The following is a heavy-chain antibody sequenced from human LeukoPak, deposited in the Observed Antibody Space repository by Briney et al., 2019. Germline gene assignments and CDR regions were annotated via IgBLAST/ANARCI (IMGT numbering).Heavy chain of an antibody. Sequence: GSLRLSCAASGFTFSSYAMSWVRQASGKGLEWVSVTSNSGGSTFYADSVKGQFTISRDNSKNTLYLQMNSLRAEDTAVYYCAKRASGSGTSLYYFDYWGQGTLVTVSS. CDR2: TSNSGGST. CDR3: AKRASGSGTSLYYFDY. CDR1: GFTFSSYA. J-gene: IGHJ4*02. D-gene: IGHD3-10*01. V-gene: IGHV3-23*01.